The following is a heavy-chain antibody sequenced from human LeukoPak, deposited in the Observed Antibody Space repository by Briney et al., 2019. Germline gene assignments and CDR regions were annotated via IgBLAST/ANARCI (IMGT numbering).Heavy chain of an antibody. CDR1: GFTSTSYY. D-gene: IGHD5-18*01. J-gene: IGHJ4*02. CDR2: SNSNDGST. CDR3: AREVVTLITKNFEY. V-gene: IGHV1-46*01. Sequence: ASVKLSCKASGFTSTSYYIHWVRQAPGQGLEWMGLSNSNDGSTDYAQKFRGRVTMTRDTSTSTVYMELNSLRSEDTAAYYCAREVVTLITKNFEYWGQGTLVTVSS.